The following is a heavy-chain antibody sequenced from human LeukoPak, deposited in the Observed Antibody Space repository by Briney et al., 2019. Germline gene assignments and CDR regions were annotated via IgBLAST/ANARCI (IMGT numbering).Heavy chain of an antibody. V-gene: IGHV3-23*01. CDR3: ARRSSDEKTRPIQH. Sequence: GGSLRLSCAASGFTFSSYAMSWVRQAPGKGLEWVSAISGSGGSTYYADSVKGRFTISRDNSKNTLYLQMNSLRAEDTAVYYCARRSSDEKTRPIQHWGQGTLVTVSS. CDR1: GFTFSSYA. D-gene: IGHD6-6*01. CDR2: ISGSGGST. J-gene: IGHJ1*01.